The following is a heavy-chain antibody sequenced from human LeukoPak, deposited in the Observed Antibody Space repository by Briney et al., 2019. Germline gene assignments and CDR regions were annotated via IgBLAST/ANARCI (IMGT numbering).Heavy chain of an antibody. CDR3: SRGPVEGATPKKYYYMDV. CDR1: GFTFSSYW. J-gene: IGHJ6*03. Sequence: GGSLRLSCAASGFTFSSYWMSWVRQAPGKGLEWVGFIRSKAYGGTTENAASVKGRFTISRDDSKSIAYLQMNSLKIEDTAVYYCSRGPVEGATPKKYYYMDVWGKGTTVTISS. V-gene: IGHV3-49*04. CDR2: IRSKAYGGTT. D-gene: IGHD1-26*01.